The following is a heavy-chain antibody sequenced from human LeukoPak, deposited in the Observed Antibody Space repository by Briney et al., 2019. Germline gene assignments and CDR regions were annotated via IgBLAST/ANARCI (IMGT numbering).Heavy chain of an antibody. V-gene: IGHV5-51*01. CDR2: IYPGDSET. Sequence: GESLKISCKGSGYSFTSYWIGWVRQMPGKGLEWMGLIYPGDSETRYSPSFQGQVTISVDKSISTAYLQWSSLKASDTAMYYCARQVRAAAERFPFDPWGQGTLVTVSS. CDR1: GYSFTSYW. J-gene: IGHJ5*02. CDR3: ARQVRAAAERFPFDP. D-gene: IGHD6-13*01.